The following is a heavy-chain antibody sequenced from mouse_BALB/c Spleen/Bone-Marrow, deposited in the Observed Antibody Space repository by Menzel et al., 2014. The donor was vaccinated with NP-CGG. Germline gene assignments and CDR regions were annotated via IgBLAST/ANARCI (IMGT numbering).Heavy chain of an antibody. CDR3: THDYDCYAMNY. CDR1: GYTFTSYW. Sequence: EVQLQQSGTVLARPGASVKMSCKASGYTFTSYWMYWVKQRPGQGLEWIGAIYPGNSDTSYNQKFKGKAKLTAVTSTSTAYMELSSLTNEDTAVYYCTHDYDCYAMNYWGQGTSVTVSS. J-gene: IGHJ4*01. V-gene: IGHV1-5*01. CDR2: IYPGNSDT. D-gene: IGHD2-4*01.